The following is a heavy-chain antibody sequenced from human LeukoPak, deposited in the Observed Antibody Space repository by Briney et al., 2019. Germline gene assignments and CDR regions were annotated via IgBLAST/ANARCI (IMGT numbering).Heavy chain of an antibody. CDR2: FDPEDGET. Sequence: ASVKVSCKVSGYTLTELSMHWVRQAPGKGLEWMGGFDPEDGETIYAQKFQGRVTMTRDTSISTAYMELSRPRSDDTAVYYCASEPRFSIVAAQGVWGQGTTVTVSS. CDR1: GYTLTELS. J-gene: IGHJ6*02. D-gene: IGHD6-6*01. CDR3: ASEPRFSIVAAQGV. V-gene: IGHV1-24*01.